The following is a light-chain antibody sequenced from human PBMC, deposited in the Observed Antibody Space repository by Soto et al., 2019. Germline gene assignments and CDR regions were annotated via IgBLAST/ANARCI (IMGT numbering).Light chain of an antibody. CDR1: QSVSTN. CDR2: DTS. Sequence: EIVLTQSPATLSLSPGERATLSCRASQSVSTNLAWYQHRPGQAPRLLIHDTSNRATGIPARFSGSGSGTDFTLSISSLEPEDFAVYYCQERSNWPRFTFGPGTKVDIK. J-gene: IGKJ3*01. CDR3: QERSNWPRFT. V-gene: IGKV3-11*01.